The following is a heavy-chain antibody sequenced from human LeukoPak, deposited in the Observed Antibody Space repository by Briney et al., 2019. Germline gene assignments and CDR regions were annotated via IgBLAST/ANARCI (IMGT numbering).Heavy chain of an antibody. CDR2: ISYDGSNK. CDR1: GFTFSSYA. D-gene: IGHD5-24*01. V-gene: IGHV3-30*04. J-gene: IGHJ4*02. Sequence: GGSLRLSCAASGFTFSSYAMHWVRQAPGKGLEWVAVISYDGSNKYYADSVKGRFTISRDNSKNTLYLQMNSLRAEDTAVYYCARGGLATIYPNFDYWGQGTLVTVSS. CDR3: ARGGLATIYPNFDY.